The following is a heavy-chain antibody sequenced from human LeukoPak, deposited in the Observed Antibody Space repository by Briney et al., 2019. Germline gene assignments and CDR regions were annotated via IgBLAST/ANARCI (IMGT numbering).Heavy chain of an antibody. J-gene: IGHJ4*02. CDR3: ARGYCSGTSCYEFDY. CDR1: GFTVSSNY. CDR2: IYSGGNT. Sequence: GGSLRLSCAASGFTVSSNYMSWVRLAPGKGLEWASIIYSGGNTYYADSVKGRFTISRDNSKNTLYLQMNSLRAEDTAVYYCARGYCSGTSCYEFDYWGQGTLVTVSS. V-gene: IGHV3-66*01. D-gene: IGHD2-2*01.